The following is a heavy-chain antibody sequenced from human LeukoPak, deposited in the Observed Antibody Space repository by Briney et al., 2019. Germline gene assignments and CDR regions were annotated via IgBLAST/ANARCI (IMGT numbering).Heavy chain of an antibody. Sequence: GGSLRLSCAASGFTFSSYSMNWVRQAPGKGLEWVSSISSSSSYIYYADSVKGRFTISRDNAKNSLYLQMNGLRAEDAAVYYCARVEWLPYFDYWGQGTLVTVSS. V-gene: IGHV3-21*01. CDR3: ARVEWLPYFDY. CDR2: ISSSSSYI. D-gene: IGHD3-3*01. J-gene: IGHJ4*02. CDR1: GFTFSSYS.